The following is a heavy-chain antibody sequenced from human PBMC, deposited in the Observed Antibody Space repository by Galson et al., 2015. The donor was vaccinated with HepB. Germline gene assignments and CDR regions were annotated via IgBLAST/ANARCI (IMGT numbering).Heavy chain of an antibody. CDR3: AKEGGTYYYYYGMDV. J-gene: IGHJ6*02. D-gene: IGHD3-16*01. V-gene: IGHV3-30*18. Sequence: VISYDGSNKYYADSVKGRFTISRDNSKNTLYLQMNSLRAEDTAVYYCAKEGGTYYYYYGMDVWGQGTTVTVSS. CDR2: ISYDGSNK.